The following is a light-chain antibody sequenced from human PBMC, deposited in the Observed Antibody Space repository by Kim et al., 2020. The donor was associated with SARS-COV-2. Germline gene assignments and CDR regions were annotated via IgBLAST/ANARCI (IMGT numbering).Light chain of an antibody. CDR1: QSIRSN. Sequence: VSPGEIATLSCRASQSIRSNLAWYQQKPGQAPRLLMYGASTRATGIPARFSGIGSGTEFTLTISSLQSEDCAVYYCQQYNNRPQTFGQGTKVEIK. V-gene: IGKV3-15*01. CDR3: QQYNNRPQT. J-gene: IGKJ1*01. CDR2: GAS.